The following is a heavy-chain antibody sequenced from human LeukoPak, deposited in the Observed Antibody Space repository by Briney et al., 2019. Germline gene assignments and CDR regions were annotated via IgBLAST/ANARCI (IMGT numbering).Heavy chain of an antibody. CDR1: GFTFSDTW. CDR2: IQSKADGGTT. D-gene: IGHD6-6*01. J-gene: IGHJ4*02. Sequence: GGSLRLSCAASGFTFSDTWMTWVRQAPGKGLECVGFIQSKADGGTTDSATPVKGRFTVSRDDSKNTLYLQMSSLKTEDTAVYYCTTWSSQFDYWGQGTLVTVSS. CDR3: TTWSSQFDY. V-gene: IGHV3-15*01.